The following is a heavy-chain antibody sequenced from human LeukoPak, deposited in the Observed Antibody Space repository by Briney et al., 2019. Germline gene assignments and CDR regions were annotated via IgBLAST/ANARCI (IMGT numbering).Heavy chain of an antibody. J-gene: IGHJ4*02. V-gene: IGHV1-69*06. CDR3: ARAPRSVVVVAASPHLDY. CDR2: VIPLFGTT. Sequence: SVKVSCKASEGPFNSYAISWVRQTPGQGLEWMGGVIPLFGTTSYAQKFQGRITITADKSTTTVYMEMSGLRPEDTAMYYCARAPRSVVVVAASPHLDYWGQGTLVTVSS. CDR1: EGPFNSYA. D-gene: IGHD2-15*01.